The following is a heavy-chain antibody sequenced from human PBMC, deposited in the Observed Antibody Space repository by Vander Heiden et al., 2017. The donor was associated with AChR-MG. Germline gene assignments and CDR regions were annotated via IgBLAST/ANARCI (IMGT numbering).Heavy chain of an antibody. V-gene: IGHV1-8*01. D-gene: IGHD3-16*01. CDR3: ARGLRHRRDFQH. J-gene: IGHJ1*01. CDR1: GYTFTSDD. Sequence: QVQLVQSRAEVKKPGASVKVSCKAPGYTFTSDDINWVRQATGQGLEWMGWMNPNSGNTGYAQKFQGRVTMTRNTSISTAYMELSSLRSEDTAVYYCARGLRHRRDFQHWGQGTLVTVSS. CDR2: MNPNSGNT.